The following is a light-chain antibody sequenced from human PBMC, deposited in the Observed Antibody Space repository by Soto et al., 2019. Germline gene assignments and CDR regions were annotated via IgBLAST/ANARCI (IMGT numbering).Light chain of an antibody. V-gene: IGLV2-14*01. CDR3: SSYTSSSTLGV. CDR1: SSDVGGYNY. Sequence: QSVLTQPASVSGSPGQSITISCTGTSSDVGGYNYVSWYQQHPGKAPKLMIYDVSNRPSGVSNRVSGSKSGNTASLTISGLQAEDEADYYCSSYTSSSTLGVFGGGTKVTVL. CDR2: DVS. J-gene: IGLJ2*01.